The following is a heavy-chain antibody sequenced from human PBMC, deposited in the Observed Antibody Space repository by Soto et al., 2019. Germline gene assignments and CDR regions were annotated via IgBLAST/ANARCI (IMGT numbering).Heavy chain of an antibody. D-gene: IGHD7-27*01. CDR2: ISNSGGNT. CDR1: GFTFSSYA. CDR3: AKEWGRPLDY. Sequence: EVQLLQSGGGLVQPGGSLRLSCAASGFTFSSYAISWVRQAPGKGLEWVSAISNSGGNTYYADSVMGRFTISRDNSKNTLLLQMNSLTAEDTAIYYCAKEWGRPLDYWGQGTLVTVSS. J-gene: IGHJ4*02. V-gene: IGHV3-23*01.